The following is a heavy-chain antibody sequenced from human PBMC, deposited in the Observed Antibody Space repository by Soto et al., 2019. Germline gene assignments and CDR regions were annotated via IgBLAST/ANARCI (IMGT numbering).Heavy chain of an antibody. J-gene: IGHJ4*02. D-gene: IGHD6-13*01. CDR3: AKGTVGSTLQPYYFDY. CDR1: GFTFSSCA. V-gene: IGHV3-23*01. CDR2: ISGSGAST. Sequence: LRLSCAGSGFTFSSCAVSWVRRAPGKGLEWVSVISGSGASTFYADSVKGRFTISRDNFKNTLYLQMNSLTAEDTAVYYCAKGTVGSTLQPYYFDYWGQGTLVTVSS.